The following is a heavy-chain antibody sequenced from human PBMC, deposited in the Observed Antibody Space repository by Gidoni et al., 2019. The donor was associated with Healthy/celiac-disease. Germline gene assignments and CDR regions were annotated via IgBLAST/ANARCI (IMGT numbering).Heavy chain of an antibody. CDR1: GGSISRGGYY. Sequence: QVQLQESGPGLVKPSQTLSRTCTVSGGSISRGGYYWRWIRQHPGKGLEWIGYIYYSGSTYSNPSLKRRVTISVDPSKTLFSLKLSSVTAADTAVYYCARALPGGFLEWLRGCYFEYWGQGTLVTVSS. CDR3: ARALPGGFLEWLRGCYFEY. V-gene: IGHV4-31*03. CDR2: IYYSGST. J-gene: IGHJ4*02. D-gene: IGHD3-3*01.